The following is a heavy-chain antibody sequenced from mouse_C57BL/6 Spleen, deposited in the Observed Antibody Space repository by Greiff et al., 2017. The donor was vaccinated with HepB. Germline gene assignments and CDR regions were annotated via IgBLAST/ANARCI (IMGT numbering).Heavy chain of an antibody. Sequence: QVQLKESGPGLVQPSQSLSITCTVSGFSLTSYGVHWVRQSPGKGLEWLGVIWSGGSTDYNAAFISRLSISKDNSKSQVFFKMNSLQADDTAIYYCAREGFTTVVATPYAMDYWGQGTSVTVSS. CDR1: GFSLTSYG. CDR3: AREGFTTVVATPYAMDY. D-gene: IGHD1-1*01. J-gene: IGHJ4*01. CDR2: IWSGGST. V-gene: IGHV2-2*01.